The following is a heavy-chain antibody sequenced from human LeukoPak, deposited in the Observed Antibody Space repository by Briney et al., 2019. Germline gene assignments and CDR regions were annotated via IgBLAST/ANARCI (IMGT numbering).Heavy chain of an antibody. CDR2: ISSSGGIT. V-gene: IGHV3-64*01. CDR1: GITFSDYT. Sequence: GGSLRLSCAASGITFSDYTMHWVRQAPGKGLESVSRISSSGGITYYASFVRGRFTISRDNSKNTLHLQMGSLTVEDMAVYYCAITITGGNYYYMDVWGKGTTVTVSS. D-gene: IGHD5-12*01. J-gene: IGHJ6*03. CDR3: AITITGGNYYYMDV.